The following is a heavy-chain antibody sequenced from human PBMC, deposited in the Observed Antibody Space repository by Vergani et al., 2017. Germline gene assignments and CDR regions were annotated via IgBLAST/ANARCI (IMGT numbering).Heavy chain of an antibody. D-gene: IGHD5-12*01. J-gene: IGHJ6*02. CDR1: GYSFTSYW. CDR3: ARNGYGPPPIYYYYGMDV. V-gene: IGHV5-10-1*01. CDR2: IDPSDSYT. Sequence: EVQLVQSGAEVKKPGESLKISCKGSGYSFTSYWISWVRQMPGKGLEWMGRIDPSDSYTNYSPSFQGHVTISADKSISTAYLQWSSLKASDTAMYYCARNGYGPPPIYYYYGMDVWGQGTTVTVSS.